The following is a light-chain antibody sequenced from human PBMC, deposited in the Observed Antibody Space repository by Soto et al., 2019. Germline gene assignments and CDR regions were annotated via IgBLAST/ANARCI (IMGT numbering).Light chain of an antibody. CDR2: EVN. V-gene: IGLV2-14*01. CDR3: SSLSTTSTPIV. Sequence: QSALSQPASMAGPPGQSITIPGTRASRDIGLYNYVSWYQHHPGKAPKLLISEVNVRPSGLSDRFSASKAGNTASLTISGLQPEDEAYYYCSSLSTTSTPIVFGSGTKVTVL. CDR1: SRDIGLYNY. J-gene: IGLJ1*01.